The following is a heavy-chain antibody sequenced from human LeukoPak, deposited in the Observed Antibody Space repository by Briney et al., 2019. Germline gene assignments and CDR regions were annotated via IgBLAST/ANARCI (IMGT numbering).Heavy chain of an antibody. J-gene: IGHJ4*02. Sequence: GGSLRLSCAASGVTFSSYWMHWVRQAPGKGLVWVSRINSDGSSTSYADSVKGRFTISRDNAKNTLYLQMNSLRAEDTAVYYCATTYYYDSSGYRSGCWGQGTLVTVSS. V-gene: IGHV3-74*01. CDR3: ATTYYYDSSGYRSGC. CDR2: INSDGSST. D-gene: IGHD3-22*01. CDR1: GVTFSSYW.